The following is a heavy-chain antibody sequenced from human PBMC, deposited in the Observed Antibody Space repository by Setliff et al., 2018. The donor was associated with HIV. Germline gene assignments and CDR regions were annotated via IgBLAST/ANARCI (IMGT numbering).Heavy chain of an antibody. J-gene: IGHJ3*02. CDR1: GGTFTGYY. CDR2: INPNSGGT. CDR3: ARVRYCGGDCYPDAFDI. Sequence: ASVKVSCKASGGTFTGYYMHWVRQAPGQGLEWMGWINPNSGGTNYAQKFQGRVTMTRDTSISTVYMELSRLRSDDTAVYYCARVRYCGGDCYPDAFDIWGQGTMVTVSS. V-gene: IGHV1-2*02. D-gene: IGHD2-21*02.